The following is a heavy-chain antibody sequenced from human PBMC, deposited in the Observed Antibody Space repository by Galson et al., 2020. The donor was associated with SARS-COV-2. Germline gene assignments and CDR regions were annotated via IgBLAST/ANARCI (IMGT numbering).Heavy chain of an antibody. CDR2: IYHSGST. D-gene: IGHD2-8*01. CDR3: ASAYCTNGVCRKHSFDY. V-gene: IGHV4-38-2*02. CDR1: GYSISSGYY. Sequence: SETLSLTCTVSGYSISSGYYWGWIRQPPGKGLEWIGSIYHSGSTYYNPSLKSRVTISVDTSKNQFSLKLSSVTAADTAVYYCASAYCTNGVCRKHSFDYWGQGTLVTVSS. J-gene: IGHJ4*02.